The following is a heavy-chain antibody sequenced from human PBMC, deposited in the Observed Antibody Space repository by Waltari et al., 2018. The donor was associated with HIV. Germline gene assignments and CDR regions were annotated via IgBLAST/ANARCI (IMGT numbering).Heavy chain of an antibody. Sequence: FSSFGMHWVRQAPGKGLEWVAVISNDGSSKYYADSVKGRFTISRDNSKNTLYLHMNSLRAEDTAVYYCASPFYSDSTTYYYGLDYWGQGTLVTVSS. V-gene: IGHV3-30-3*01. CDR2: ISNDGSSK. D-gene: IGHD3-22*01. CDR3: ASPFYSDSTTYYYGLDY. CDR1: FSSFG. J-gene: IGHJ4*02.